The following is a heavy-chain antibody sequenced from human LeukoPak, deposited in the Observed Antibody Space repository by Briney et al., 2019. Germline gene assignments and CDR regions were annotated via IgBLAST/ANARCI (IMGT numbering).Heavy chain of an antibody. V-gene: IGHV3-30*18. Sequence: GGSLRLSCAASGFTFSSYGMHWVRQAPGKGLEWVAVISYDGSNIYYADSVKGRFTISRDNSKNTLYLQMNSLRAEDTAVYYCAKGAAANSGPDYWGQGTLVTVSS. CDR2: ISYDGSNI. J-gene: IGHJ4*02. D-gene: IGHD6-13*01. CDR1: GFTFSSYG. CDR3: AKGAAANSGPDY.